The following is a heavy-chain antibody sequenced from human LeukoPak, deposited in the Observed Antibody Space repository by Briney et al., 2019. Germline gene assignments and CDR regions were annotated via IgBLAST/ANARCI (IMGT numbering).Heavy chain of an antibody. V-gene: IGHV4-4*07. D-gene: IGHD6-13*01. CDR1: GGSISSYY. J-gene: IGHJ5*02. Sequence: SETLSLTCTVSGGSISSYYWSWIRQPAGKGLEWIGRIYTSGSTNYNPSLKSRVTMSVDTPKSQFSLKLSSVTAADTAVYYCARDLWAAAGTPHGPPAHDNWFDPWGQGTLVTVSS. CDR2: IYTSGST. CDR3: ARDLWAAAGTPHGPPAHDNWFDP.